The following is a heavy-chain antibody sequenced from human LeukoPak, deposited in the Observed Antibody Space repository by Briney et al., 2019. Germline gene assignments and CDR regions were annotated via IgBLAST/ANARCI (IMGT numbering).Heavy chain of an antibody. Sequence: PGGSLRLSCAAPGFTFSSYEMNWVRQAPGKGLEWVSYISSSGSTIYYADSVKGRFTISRDNAKNSLYLQMNSLRAEDTAVYYCAITGRRSFDYWGQGTLVTVSS. V-gene: IGHV3-48*03. CDR2: ISSSGSTI. D-gene: IGHD1-1*01. CDR3: AITGRRSFDY. J-gene: IGHJ4*02. CDR1: GFTFSSYE.